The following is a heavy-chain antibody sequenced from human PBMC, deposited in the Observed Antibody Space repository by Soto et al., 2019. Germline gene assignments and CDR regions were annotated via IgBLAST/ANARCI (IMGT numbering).Heavy chain of an antibody. CDR3: ARDVTSNHNCFAL. Sequence: QVQLQESGPGLVKPSQTLSLTCTVSGGSLKSGGYYWSWIRQHPGRGLEWIGYIYYTGRTYDNPSLESRVTFSVDTSKNQFSLKLSSVTAADTAVYYCARDVTSNHNCFALWGHGTLVTVSS. J-gene: IGHJ5*02. CDR2: IYYTGRT. V-gene: IGHV4-31*02. D-gene: IGHD2-2*01. CDR1: GGSLKSGGYY.